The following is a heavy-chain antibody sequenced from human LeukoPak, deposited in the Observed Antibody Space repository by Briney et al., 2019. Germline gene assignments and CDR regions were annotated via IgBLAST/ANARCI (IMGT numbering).Heavy chain of an antibody. CDR1: GGSISSSNW. V-gene: IGHV4-4*02. CDR2: IYHSGST. CDR3: ASGYCGGACQLGGVDM. Sequence: PSENLSLTCAVSGGSISSSNWWSWIRQPPGQGLEWIGEIYHSGSTNYNPSLKSRVTISLDTSGNQFSLKLSSVTAADTAVYYCASGYCGGACQLGGVDMWGQGTMVTVSS. J-gene: IGHJ3*02. D-gene: IGHD2-21*02.